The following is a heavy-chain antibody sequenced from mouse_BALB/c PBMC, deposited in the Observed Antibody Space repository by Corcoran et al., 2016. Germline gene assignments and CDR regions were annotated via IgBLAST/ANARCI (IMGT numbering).Heavy chain of an antibody. CDR1: GYTFTNYG. D-gene: IGHD4-1*01. J-gene: IGHJ4*01. CDR2: INTYTGEP. CDR3: ARTELDYYSIDY. V-gene: IGHV9-3-1*01. Sequence: QIQLVQTGPEMKKPGETVKISCKASGYTFTNYGMNWVKQAPGKGLKWMGWINTYTGEPTYADDFKGRFAFSLETSASTAYLQINNLKNEDTATYFCARTELDYYSIDYCGQGTSVTVS.